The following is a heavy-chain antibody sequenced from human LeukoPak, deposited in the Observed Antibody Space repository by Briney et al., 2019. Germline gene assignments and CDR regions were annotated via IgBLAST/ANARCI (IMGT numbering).Heavy chain of an antibody. D-gene: IGHD4-23*01. V-gene: IGHV4-39*01. J-gene: IGHJ3*02. CDR1: GVSISSSSYY. CDR3: ARRATTVVTRDAFDI. Sequence: SETLSLTCTVSGVSISSSSYYWGWIRQPPGKGLEWIGSIYYSGSTYYNPSLKSRVTISVDTSKNQFSLKLSSVTAADTAVYYCARRATTVVTRDAFDIWGQATIVTVSS. CDR2: IYYSGST.